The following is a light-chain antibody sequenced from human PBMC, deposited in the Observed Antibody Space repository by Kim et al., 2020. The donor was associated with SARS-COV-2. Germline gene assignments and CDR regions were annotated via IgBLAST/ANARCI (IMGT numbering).Light chain of an antibody. J-gene: IGKJ2*01. Sequence: DIQMTQSPSSLSASVGDRVTITCRASQRISRYLNWYQQKPGKAPKLLIYGASSLRSGVPSRFSGSGSDTDFSLTINSLQPEDFATYFCQQSFSFPYTFGQGTRLEIK. CDR1: QRISRY. V-gene: IGKV1-39*01. CDR3: QQSFSFPYT. CDR2: GAS.